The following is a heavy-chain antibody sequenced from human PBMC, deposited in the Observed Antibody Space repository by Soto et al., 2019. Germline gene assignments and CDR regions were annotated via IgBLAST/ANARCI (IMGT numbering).Heavy chain of an antibody. D-gene: IGHD4-17*01. J-gene: IGHJ4*02. Sequence: QVQLQESGPGLVKPSVTLSLTCTVSGGSISRYYWSWIRQPPGKGLEWIGYIYYSVSTNYNPSLKSRVTISVDTSKYQFSLKLSSVTAADTAVYYCARHETLRGDYDYWGQGTLVTVSS. CDR3: ARHETLRGDYDY. CDR1: GGSISRYY. V-gene: IGHV4-59*08. CDR2: IYYSVST.